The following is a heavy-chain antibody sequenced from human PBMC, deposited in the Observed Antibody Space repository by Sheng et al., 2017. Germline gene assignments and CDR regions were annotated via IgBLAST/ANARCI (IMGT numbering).Heavy chain of an antibody. CDR2: ISYDGSNK. V-gene: IGHV3-30-3*01. J-gene: IGHJ4*02. Sequence: QVQLVESGGGVVQPGRSLRLSCAASGFTFSSYAMHWVRQAPGKGLEWVAVISYDGSNKYYADSVKGRFTISRDNSKNTLYLQMNSLRAEDTAVYYCARVSLAARPAYWGQGTLVTVSS. D-gene: IGHD6-6*01. CDR3: ARVSLAARPAY. CDR1: GFTFSSYA.